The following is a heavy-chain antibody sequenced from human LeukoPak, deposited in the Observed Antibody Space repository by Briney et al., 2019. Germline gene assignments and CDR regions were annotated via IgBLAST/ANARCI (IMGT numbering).Heavy chain of an antibody. Sequence: GASVKVSCKASGYTFTSYYMHWVRQAPGQGLEWMGWINPNSGGTNYAQKFQGWVTMTRDTSISTAYMELSRLRSDDTAVYYCARDQGVDPRAIDYYYGMDVWGQGTTVTVSS. D-gene: IGHD2-21*01. V-gene: IGHV1-2*04. CDR2: INPNSGGT. CDR1: GYTFTSYY. J-gene: IGHJ6*02. CDR3: ARDQGVDPRAIDYYYGMDV.